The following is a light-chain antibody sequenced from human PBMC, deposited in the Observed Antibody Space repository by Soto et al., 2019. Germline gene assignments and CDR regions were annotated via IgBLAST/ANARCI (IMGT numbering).Light chain of an antibody. V-gene: IGLV2-8*01. Sequence: QSVLTQPPSASGSPGQSVTISCTGSSSDVGGYNYVSWYQQHPGKAPKLMIYEVSKRPSGVPDLLSGSKSGNTASLTVSGLQAEGGADYYCSSYGGSNTVVFGGGTKLTVL. J-gene: IGLJ2*01. CDR3: SSYGGSNTVV. CDR2: EVS. CDR1: SSDVGGYNY.